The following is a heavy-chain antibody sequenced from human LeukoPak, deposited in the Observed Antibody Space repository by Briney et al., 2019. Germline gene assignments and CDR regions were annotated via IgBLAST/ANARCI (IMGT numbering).Heavy chain of an antibody. V-gene: IGHV4-59*01. D-gene: IGHD5-18*01. J-gene: IGHJ3*02. CDR3: ARERGDTAAPDAFDI. CDR2: IYYGGTT. CDR1: GGSFSSYY. Sequence: SGTLSLTCTISGGSFSSYYWSWIRQSPGKGLEWIGYIYYGGTTNYSPSLKRRVTISLDTSKNQFSLKLRSLTAADTAIYYCARERGDTAAPDAFDIWGQGTLVTVSP.